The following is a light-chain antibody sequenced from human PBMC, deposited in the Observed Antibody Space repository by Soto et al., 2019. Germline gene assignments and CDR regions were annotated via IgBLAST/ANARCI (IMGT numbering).Light chain of an antibody. J-gene: IGKJ1*01. V-gene: IGKV3-20*01. CDR2: GAS. Sequence: EIVSTQSPGTLPLSPGERATLSCRASQSVIGNYLAWYQQKPGQAPRLLFYGASTRAAGSPARFSCSGSGTDFTITISSAEPEDFAFCFCQIYNSSTWTFGQGTWVEVK. CDR1: QSVIGNY. CDR3: QIYNSSTWT.